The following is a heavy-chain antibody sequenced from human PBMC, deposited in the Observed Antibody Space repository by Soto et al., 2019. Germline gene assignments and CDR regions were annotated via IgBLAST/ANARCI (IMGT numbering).Heavy chain of an antibody. Sequence: HPGGSLRLSCAASGFTFSSYSMNWVRQAPGKGLEWVSYISSSSSTIYYADSVKGRFTISRDNAKNSLYLQMNSLRAEDTAVYYCARDLGSSSVGVQFDYWGQGTLVTVSS. CDR1: GFTFSSYS. V-gene: IGHV3-48*01. J-gene: IGHJ4*02. CDR3: ARDLGSSSVGVQFDY. CDR2: ISSSSSTI. D-gene: IGHD6-13*01.